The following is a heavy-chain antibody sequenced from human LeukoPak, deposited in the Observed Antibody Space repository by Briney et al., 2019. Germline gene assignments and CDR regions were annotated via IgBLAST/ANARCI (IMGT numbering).Heavy chain of an antibody. CDR3: AKGSRSPVPTSSFDY. D-gene: IGHD1-26*01. CDR1: GFTFSSYA. J-gene: IGHJ4*02. Sequence: GGSLRLSCAASGFTFSSYAISWVRQAPGKGLQWVPGISDNGANTYYADSVKGRFTISRDNSKNTLYLQMNSLRAEDTAVYYCAKGSRSPVPTSSFDYWGQGTPVTVSS. V-gene: IGHV3-23*01. CDR2: ISDNGANT.